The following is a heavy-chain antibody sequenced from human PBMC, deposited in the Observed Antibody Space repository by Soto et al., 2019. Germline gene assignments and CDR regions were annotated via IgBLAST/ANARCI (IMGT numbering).Heavy chain of an antibody. J-gene: IGHJ4*02. CDR3: ARGVGRYGSNLDY. V-gene: IGHV4-59*01. CDR2: ICNSGGT. Sequence: QVQLQESGPGLVKPSETLSLTCTVSGGSISSYCWSWVRQPPGEGLEWIAHICNSGGTNYNPSLKSRVVISVDTSRNQFSLKLRSVTAADTAVYYCARGVGRYGSNLDYWGQGTLVTVSS. CDR1: GGSISSYC. D-gene: IGHD1-26*01.